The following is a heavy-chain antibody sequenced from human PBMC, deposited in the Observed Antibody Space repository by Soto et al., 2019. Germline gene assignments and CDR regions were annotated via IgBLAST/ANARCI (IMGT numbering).Heavy chain of an antibody. V-gene: IGHV2-70*01. Sequence: GSGPTLVNPTQTLTLTCTFSGFSLSTLGVCVSWIRQPPGKPLEWLALIDWDDDTYYSTSLKTRLTISKDTSKTQVVLTMTNVDPVDTATYYCARSYDSSGFPSYFDVWGRGTLVTVSS. CDR1: GFSLSTLGVC. CDR2: IDWDDDT. J-gene: IGHJ2*01. CDR3: ARSYDSSGFPSYFDV. D-gene: IGHD3-22*01.